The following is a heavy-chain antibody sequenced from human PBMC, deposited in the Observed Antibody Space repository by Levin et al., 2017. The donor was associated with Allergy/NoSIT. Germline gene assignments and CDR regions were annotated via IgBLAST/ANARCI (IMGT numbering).Heavy chain of an antibody. V-gene: IGHV4-39*01. CDR3: ARGHGSSAWFYF. D-gene: IGHD6-19*01. CDR2: LDYTESV. CDR1: GDSISSLYY. Sequence: RASETLSLTCTVSGDSISSLYYWGWVRQPPGKGLEWIGTLDYTESVYYNPSLKSRVTISLVPSRNQLSLKLTSMTATETAVYDCARGHGSSAWFYFWGQGTLVTVSS. J-gene: IGHJ4*02.